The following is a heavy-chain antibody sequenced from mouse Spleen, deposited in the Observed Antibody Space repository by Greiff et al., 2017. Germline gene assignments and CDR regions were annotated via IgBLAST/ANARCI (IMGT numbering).Heavy chain of an antibody. CDR3: TRSNPTFYAMDY. V-gene: IGHV6-6*02. D-gene: IGHD5-5*01. CDR1: GFTFSNYW. CDR2: IRLKSNNYAT. J-gene: IGHJ4*01. Sequence: EVHLVESGGGLVQPGGSMKLSCVASGFTFSNYWMNWVRQSPEKGLEWVAEIRLKSNNYATHYAESVKGRFTISRDDSKSSVYLQMNNLRAEDTGIYYCTRSNPTFYAMDYWGQGTSVTVSS.